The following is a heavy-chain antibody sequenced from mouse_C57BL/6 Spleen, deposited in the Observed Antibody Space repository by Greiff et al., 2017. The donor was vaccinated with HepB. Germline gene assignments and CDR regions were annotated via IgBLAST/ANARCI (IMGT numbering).Heavy chain of an antibody. Sequence: EVKLVESGPGLVKPSQSLSLTCSVTGYSITSGYYWNWIRQFPGNKLEWMGYISYDGSNNYNPSLKNRISITRDTSKNQFFLKLNSVTTEDTATYYCARAPNNYYGSSHWYFDVWGTGTTVTVSS. CDR1: GYSITSGYY. CDR2: ISYDGSN. D-gene: IGHD1-1*01. CDR3: ARAPNNYYGSSHWYFDV. V-gene: IGHV3-6*01. J-gene: IGHJ1*03.